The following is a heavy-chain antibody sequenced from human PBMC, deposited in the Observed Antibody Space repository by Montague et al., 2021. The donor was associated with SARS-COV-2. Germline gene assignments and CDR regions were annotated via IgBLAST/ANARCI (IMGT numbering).Heavy chain of an antibody. CDR2: IYYSGST. Sequence: SETLSLTCTVSGVSLSSSSFYWGWIRRPPGKGLEWIGSIYYSGSTYYNPSLKSRVSISVDTPKKQSSLRLSSVTAADTAVYYCASSSYSSRWYYFDYWGQGTLVAVSS. D-gene: IGHD6-13*01. CDR3: ASSSYSSRWYYFDY. V-gene: IGHV4-39*01. CDR1: GVSLSSSSFY. J-gene: IGHJ4*02.